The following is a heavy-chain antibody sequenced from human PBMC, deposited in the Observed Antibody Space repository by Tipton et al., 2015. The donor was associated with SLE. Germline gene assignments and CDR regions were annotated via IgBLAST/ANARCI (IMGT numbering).Heavy chain of an antibody. V-gene: IGHV3-48*04. CDR3: ARVGIEVWLTLDS. CDR1: GFRLSDYS. CDR2: ISGGSVTI. D-gene: IGHD3-10*01. J-gene: IGHJ5*01. Sequence: GSLRLSCEGSGFRLSDYSMSWVRQAPGKGPEWIAYISGGSVTIHYADSVKGRFTISRDYAKRSVHLQMNNLRVEDTAVYYCARVGIEVWLTLDSWGQGTMVTVSP.